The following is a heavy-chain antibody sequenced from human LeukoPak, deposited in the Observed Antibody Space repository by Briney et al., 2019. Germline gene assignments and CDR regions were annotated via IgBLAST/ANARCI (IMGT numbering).Heavy chain of an antibody. CDR2: INWNGGST. D-gene: IGHD5-12*01. V-gene: IGHV3-20*04. Sequence: PGGSLRLSCAASGFTFDDYGMSWVRQAPGKGLEWVSGINWNGGSTGYADSVKGRFTISRDNSKNTLYLQMNSLRAEDTAVYYCARAIVATITYYYYYMDVWGKGTTVTVSS. J-gene: IGHJ6*03. CDR1: GFTFDDYG. CDR3: ARAIVATITYYYYYMDV.